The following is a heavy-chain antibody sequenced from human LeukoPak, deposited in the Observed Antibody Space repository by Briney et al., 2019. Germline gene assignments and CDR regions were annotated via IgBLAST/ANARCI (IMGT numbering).Heavy chain of an antibody. D-gene: IGHD2-2*01. J-gene: IGHJ4*02. CDR3: ARFTTRFGSRCSDASCYVHY. CDR1: GGSIGGHY. Sequence: SETLSLTCTVSGGSIGGHYGTWIRLPPGKGLEVVAHIFSTGATHYNPSLRGRVTLSIETSKNQFSLTLTPVNVEDTALYYCARFTTRFGSRCSDASCYVHYWGQGTQVTVSP. V-gene: IGHV4-59*11. CDR2: IFSTGAT.